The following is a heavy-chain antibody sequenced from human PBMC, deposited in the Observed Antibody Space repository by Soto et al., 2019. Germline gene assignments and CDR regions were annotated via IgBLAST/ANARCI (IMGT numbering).Heavy chain of an antibody. CDR1: GFSFSSYG. CDR3: AKGLSAITGTTIDY. J-gene: IGHJ4*02. CDR2: ISYDGSNK. D-gene: IGHD1-20*01. Sequence: GGSLRLSRAASGFSFSSYGMHWVRQAPGKGLEWAAVISYDGSNKNYAESVKGRFTISRDNSKNTLYLQMNSLRAEDTAVYYCAKGLSAITGTTIDYWGQGTLVTVSS. V-gene: IGHV3-30*18.